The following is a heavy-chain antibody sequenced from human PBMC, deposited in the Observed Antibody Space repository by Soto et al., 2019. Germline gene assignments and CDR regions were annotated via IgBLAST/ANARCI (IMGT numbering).Heavy chain of an antibody. CDR1: GFTFRGYA. CDR3: EKDPNCNYVGAVDI. CDR2: ISAAGGST. J-gene: IGHJ3*02. V-gene: IGHV3-23*01. D-gene: IGHD1-7*01. Sequence: EVQLLESGGGLVQPGGSLRLSCAASGFTFRGYAMSWVRQAPGKGPEWVSSISAAGGSTYYADSVQGRFTISRDNSRAIVFLLMISLRGADSDIYYCEKDPNCNYVGAVDIWGQGTVVTVSS.